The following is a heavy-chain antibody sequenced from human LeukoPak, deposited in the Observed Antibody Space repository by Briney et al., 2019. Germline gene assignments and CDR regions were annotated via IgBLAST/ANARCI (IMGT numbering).Heavy chain of an antibody. J-gene: IGHJ4*02. D-gene: IGHD1-14*01. CDR3: AKGTSIIDY. CDR2: IKQDGSEK. CDR1: GFMLSSYW. Sequence: PGGSLRLSCAASGFMLSSYWMSWVRQAPGEGLEWVANIKQDGSEKYYVDSVKGRFTISRDNSKNTLYLQMNSLRAEDTAIYYCAKGTSIIDYWGQGTLVTVSS. V-gene: IGHV3-7*03.